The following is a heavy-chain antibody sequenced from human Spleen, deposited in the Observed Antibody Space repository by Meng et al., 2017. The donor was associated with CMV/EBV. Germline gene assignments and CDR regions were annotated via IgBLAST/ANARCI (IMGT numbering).Heavy chain of an antibody. CDR3: ARGGGYEEALF. D-gene: IGHD5-12*01. V-gene: IGHV3-30*04. CDR1: GFTFSNYA. CDR2: ISYDGSNK. Sequence: GGSLRLSCAASGFTFSNYAIHWVRQAPGKGLEWVTVISYDGSNKYYADSVKGRFTISRDNSKDTLYLQMNSLRAEDTAVYYCARGGGYEEALFWGQGTLVTVSS. J-gene: IGHJ4*02.